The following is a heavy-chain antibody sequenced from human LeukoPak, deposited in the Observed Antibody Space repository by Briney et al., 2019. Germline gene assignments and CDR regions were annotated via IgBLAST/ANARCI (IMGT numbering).Heavy chain of an antibody. D-gene: IGHD6-13*01. CDR3: ARGKGIAAAGTFPSHYYYYMDV. Sequence: GGSLRLSCAASGFTFSSYAMHWVRQAPGKGLERVAVISYDGSNKYYADSVKGRFTISRDNSKNTLYLQMNSLRAEDTAVYYCARGKGIAAAGTFPSHYYYYMDVWGKGTTVTVSS. CDR2: ISYDGSNK. V-gene: IGHV3-30*01. J-gene: IGHJ6*03. CDR1: GFTFSSYA.